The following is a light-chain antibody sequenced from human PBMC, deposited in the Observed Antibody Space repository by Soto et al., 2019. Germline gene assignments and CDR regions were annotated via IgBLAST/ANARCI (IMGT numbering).Light chain of an antibody. Sequence: QSALTQPPSPSRSPGQSVTISCPGSSNDVGGYNYVSWYQQHPGKAPKLMIYEVSKRPSGVPDRFSGSKSGNTASLTVSGLQAEDEADYYCSSYAGSTRYVFGTGTKVTVL. CDR3: SSYAGSTRYV. J-gene: IGLJ1*01. CDR2: EVS. CDR1: SNDVGGYNY. V-gene: IGLV2-8*01.